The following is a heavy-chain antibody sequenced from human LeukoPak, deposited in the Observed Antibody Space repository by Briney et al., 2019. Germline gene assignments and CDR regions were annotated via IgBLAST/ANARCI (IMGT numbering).Heavy chain of an antibody. CDR1: GFNFGSYV. CDR2: TWSDGSKK. J-gene: IGHJ4*02. D-gene: IGHD1-20*01. CDR3: VKDGSNWNFDY. Sequence: GGSLRLSCAASGFNFGSYVMHWVRQTPGKGLEWVASTWSDGSKKYYADSVKGRFTISRDNSKNTLDVQMNSLRVEDTAVYYCVKDGSNWNFDYWGQGTLVTVSS. V-gene: IGHV3-30*02.